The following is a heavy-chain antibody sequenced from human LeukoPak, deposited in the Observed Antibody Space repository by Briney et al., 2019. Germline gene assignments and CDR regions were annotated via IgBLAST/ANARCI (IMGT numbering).Heavy chain of an antibody. Sequence: GGSLRLSCVVAGFTFSSYSMHWVRQAPGEGLEWISGISNTGRATDYADSIKGRFTISRDNSKNTVFLQMNSLRAEDTAEYFCAHQVPPNDEFFDHWGQGTLVTVSS. V-gene: IGHV3-23*01. CDR3: AHQVPPNDEFFDH. J-gene: IGHJ5*02. CDR2: ISNTGRAT. CDR1: GFTFSSYS.